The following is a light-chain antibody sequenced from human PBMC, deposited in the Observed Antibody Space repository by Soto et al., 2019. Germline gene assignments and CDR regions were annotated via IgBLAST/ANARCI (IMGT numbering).Light chain of an antibody. CDR3: LQDYNYPWA. CDR2: AAS. Sequence: AIQMTQSPSSLSASVGDRVNITCRASQGIRNDLGWYQQKPGKAPKLLIYAASSLQSRVPSRFSGSGSGTDFTLTISSLQPEDFATYYCLQDYNYPWAFGQGTKVEIK. V-gene: IGKV1-6*01. J-gene: IGKJ1*01. CDR1: QGIRND.